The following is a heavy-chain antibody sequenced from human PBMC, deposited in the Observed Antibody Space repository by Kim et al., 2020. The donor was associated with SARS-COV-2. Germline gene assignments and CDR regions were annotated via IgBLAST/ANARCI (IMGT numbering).Heavy chain of an antibody. CDR3: AREGNYDSSGAKPISYPSSPFFGY. J-gene: IGHJ4*02. Sequence: GGSLRLSCAASGFTFSSYGMHWVRQAPGKGLEWVAVIWYDGSNKYYADSVKGRFTISRDNSKNTLYLQMNSLRAEDTAVYYCAREGNYDSSGAKPISYPSSPFFGYWGQGTLVTVSS. V-gene: IGHV3-33*01. D-gene: IGHD3-22*01. CDR1: GFTFSSYG. CDR2: IWYDGSNK.